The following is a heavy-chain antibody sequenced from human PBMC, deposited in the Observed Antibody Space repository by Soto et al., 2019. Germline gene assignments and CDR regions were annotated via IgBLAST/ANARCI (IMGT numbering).Heavy chain of an antibody. J-gene: IGHJ4*02. D-gene: IGHD3-10*01. Sequence: QVQLQESGPGLVKPSETLSLTCTVSGGSIGTYYWHWIRQPPGKGLEWIAYIYYTGNAKYNPSLKSRVTISVDTSKNHFSLNLNSLTAADTAVYYCARGRFGELSPFDYWGRGTLVTVSS. CDR3: ARGRFGELSPFDY. CDR2: IYYTGNA. V-gene: IGHV4-59*01. CDR1: GGSIGTYY.